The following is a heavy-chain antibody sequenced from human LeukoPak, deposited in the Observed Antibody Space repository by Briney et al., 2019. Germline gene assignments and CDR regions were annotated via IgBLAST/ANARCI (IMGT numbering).Heavy chain of an antibody. V-gene: IGHV3-7*05. Sequence: PGGSLRLSCAASGFTLRTYWMTWVRQAPGKWLEWVANINEDGSEKYYVDSVKGRFTISRDNAKNSLYLQMNSLRGEDTAVYYCVRFPTGFDYWGQGTLVTVSS. J-gene: IGHJ4*02. CDR3: VRFPTGFDY. CDR1: GFTLRTYW. D-gene: IGHD4-17*01. CDR2: INEDGSEK.